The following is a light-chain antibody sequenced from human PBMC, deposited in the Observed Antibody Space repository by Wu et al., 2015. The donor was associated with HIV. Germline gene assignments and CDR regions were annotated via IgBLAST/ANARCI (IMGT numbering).Light chain of an antibody. J-gene: IGKJ4*01. V-gene: IGKV3-20*01. CDR1: QNVNSW. CDR2: GPT. Sequence: EIVLTQSPATLSLFPGERATLSCRASQNVNSWLAWFQQKPGQAPRLLFYGPTTRANGIPDRFSASGSGTDFTLTIKRLEPEDFAVYYCHHYGWSPQAFGGGPKVEIK. CDR3: HHYGWSPQA.